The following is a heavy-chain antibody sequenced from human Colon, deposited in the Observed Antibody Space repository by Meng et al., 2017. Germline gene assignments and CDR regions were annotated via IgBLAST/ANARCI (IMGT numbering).Heavy chain of an antibody. V-gene: IGHV4-61*08. CDR1: GASVRSPDHQ. D-gene: IGHD3-16*01. Sequence: QVQLQESGPGLVRPSETLSLTAAVSGASVRSPDHQWGWVRQPPGKGLEWIGYARIDYANTNYNPSLKSRVNVSLDMSKNQFSLNVRSVTAADTAVYYCARDYWGSLDFWGQGILVTVSS. CDR3: ARDYWGSLDF. J-gene: IGHJ4*02. CDR2: ARIDYANT.